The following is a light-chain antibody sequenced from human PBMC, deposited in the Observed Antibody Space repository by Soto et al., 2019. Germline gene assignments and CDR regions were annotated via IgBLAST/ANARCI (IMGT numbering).Light chain of an antibody. CDR3: PQYDTYFS. J-gene: IGKJ2*03. CDR2: EAS. CDR1: QNINRW. Sequence: DIQLTQSPSTLSASVGDRVTITHRASQNINRWLAWYQQKPGKAPKLPIYEASSLESGVQSRFSGIESGTEFTLPISSLQPDDLATYYCPQYDTYFSFGKGTKLELK. V-gene: IGKV1-5*03.